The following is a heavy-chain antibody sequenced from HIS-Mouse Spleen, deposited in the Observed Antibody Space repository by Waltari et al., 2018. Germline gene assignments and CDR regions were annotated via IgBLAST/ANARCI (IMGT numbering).Heavy chain of an antibody. Sequence: QLQLQESGPGLVKPSETLSLTCTVSGGSISSISYYWGWIRQPPGKGLEWIGSIDYSGRTYYNPALKSRVTISVDTSKNQFSLKLSSVTAADTAVYYCAREIPYSSSWYDWYFDLWGRGTLVTVSS. CDR3: AREIPYSSSWYDWYFDL. V-gene: IGHV4-39*07. CDR2: IDYSGRT. D-gene: IGHD6-13*01. CDR1: GGSISSISYY. J-gene: IGHJ2*01.